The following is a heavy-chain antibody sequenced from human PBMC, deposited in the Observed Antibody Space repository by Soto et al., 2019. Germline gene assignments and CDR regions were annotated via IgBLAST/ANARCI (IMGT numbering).Heavy chain of an antibody. CDR1: GFSVSDQY. J-gene: IGHJ4*02. CDR3: ASSLCDHRYFDY. CDR2: TRNKVYRYTT. Sequence: EVQLVESGGGLVQPGGSLRLSCAASGFSVSDQYIDWVRQAPGKGLEWIGRTRNKVYRYTTEYAASVKGRFTISRDDSQNSLFLQMDSRKTEDTAVYFCASSLCDHRYFDYWGQGTLVTVAS. V-gene: IGHV3-72*01. D-gene: IGHD2-21*01.